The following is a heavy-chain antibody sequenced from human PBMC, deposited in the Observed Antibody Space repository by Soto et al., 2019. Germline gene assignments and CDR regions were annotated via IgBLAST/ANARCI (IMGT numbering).Heavy chain of an antibody. J-gene: IGHJ6*02. V-gene: IGHV5-10-1*01. CDR1: RYSFTSYW. Sequence: XESLKISCKGSRYSFTSYWISWVRQMPGKGLEWMGRIDPSDSYTNYSPSFQGHVTISADKSISTAYLQWSSLKASGTAMYYCARKSGSSWYRLDHYYGMDVWGQGTTVTVSS. D-gene: IGHD6-13*01. CDR2: IDPSDSYT. CDR3: ARKSGSSWYRLDHYYGMDV.